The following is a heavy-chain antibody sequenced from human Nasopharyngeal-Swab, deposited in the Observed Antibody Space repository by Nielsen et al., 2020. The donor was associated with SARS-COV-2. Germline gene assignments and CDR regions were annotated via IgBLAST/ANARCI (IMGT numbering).Heavy chain of an antibody. V-gene: IGHV2-5*02. J-gene: IGHJ4*02. CDR2: IYWDDDK. D-gene: IGHD4-17*01. CDR3: ARMTTVTIIDY. Sequence: GWIRQPPGKALEWLALIYWDDDKRYSPSLKSRLTITKDTSKNQVVLTMTNMDPVDTATYYCARMTTVTIIDYWGQGTLVTVSS.